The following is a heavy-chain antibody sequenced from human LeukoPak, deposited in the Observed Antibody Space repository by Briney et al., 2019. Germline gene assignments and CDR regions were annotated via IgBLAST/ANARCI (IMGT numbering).Heavy chain of an antibody. CDR3: AKDHRYYYDSSGPIDSAFDI. V-gene: IGHV3-30*18. D-gene: IGHD3-22*01. CDR2: ISYDGSNK. CDR1: GFILSSYG. J-gene: IGHJ3*02. Sequence: PGRSLRLSCAASGFILSSYGMHWVRQAPGKGLEWVAVISYDGSNKYYADSVKGRFTISRDNSKNTLYLQMNSLRAEDTAVYYCAKDHRYYYDSSGPIDSAFDIWGQGTMVTVSS.